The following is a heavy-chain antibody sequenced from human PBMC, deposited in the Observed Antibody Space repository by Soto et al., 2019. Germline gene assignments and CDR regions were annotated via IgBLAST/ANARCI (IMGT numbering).Heavy chain of an antibody. J-gene: IGHJ6*03. V-gene: IGHV3-73*01. CDR2: IRSKGNNYAT. CDR3: SRQASDFWSGKPQYYMEV. D-gene: IGHD3-3*01. Sequence: EVQLVESGGGLVQPGGSLKLSCAASGFTFSGSALHWVRQASGKGLEWVGRIRSKGNNYATAYGASLKGRFTISRDDSKNTAYLQMNSLNTEETAVYYCSRQASDFWSGKPQYYMEVWGKGTTVTVSS. CDR1: GFTFSGSA.